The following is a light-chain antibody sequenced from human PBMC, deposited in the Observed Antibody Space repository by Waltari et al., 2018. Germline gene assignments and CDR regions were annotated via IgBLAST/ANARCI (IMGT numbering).Light chain of an antibody. CDR3: LLYYGAWV. V-gene: IGLV7-43*01. J-gene: IGLJ3*02. Sequence: TLVTQELSSIASPGGIVLLTCASTTGAVTTHYYPNWFQQKPGQAPRALIYSTNNKHSWTPARFSGSLLGGKAALTLSGVQPEDEAEYYCLLYYGAWVFGGGTKLTVL. CDR1: TGAVTTHYY. CDR2: STN.